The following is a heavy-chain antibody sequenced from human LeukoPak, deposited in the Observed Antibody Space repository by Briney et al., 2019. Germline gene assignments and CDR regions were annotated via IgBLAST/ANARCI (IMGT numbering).Heavy chain of an antibody. Sequence: SETLSLTCTVSGYSISSGYYWGWSRQPPGKGLEWSGSIYHSGSTYYNPSLKSRVTISVDTSKNQFSLKLSSVTAADTAVYYCARDPLKTRVAAADWGQGTLVTVSS. CDR2: IYHSGST. J-gene: IGHJ4*02. CDR3: ARDPLKTRVAAAD. D-gene: IGHD6-13*01. V-gene: IGHV4-38-2*02. CDR1: GYSISSGYY.